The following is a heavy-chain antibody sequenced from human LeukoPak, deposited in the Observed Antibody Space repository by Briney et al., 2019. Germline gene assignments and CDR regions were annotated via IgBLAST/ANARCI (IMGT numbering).Heavy chain of an antibody. D-gene: IGHD6-13*01. CDR3: ARLKQLAAGTDGMDV. CDR1: GYTFTSYD. Sequence: ASVTVSCRASGYTFTSYDINWVRQATGQGREGMGWMNPNSGNTGYAQKFQGRVTMTRNTSISTAYMGLSRLRSEDTAVYYCARLKQLAAGTDGMDVWGQGTTVTVSS. J-gene: IGHJ6*02. CDR2: MNPNSGNT. V-gene: IGHV1-8*01.